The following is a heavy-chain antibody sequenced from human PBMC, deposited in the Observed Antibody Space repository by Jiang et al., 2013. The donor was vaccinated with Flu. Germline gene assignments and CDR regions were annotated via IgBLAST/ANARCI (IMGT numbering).Heavy chain of an antibody. D-gene: IGHD3-10*02. CDR3: ARDWKYGRGWFDP. Sequence: GVVQPGRSLRLSCAASGFTFSSYGMHWVRQAPGKGLEWVAVIWYDGSNKYYADSVKGRFTISRDNSKNTLYLQMNSLRAEDTAVYYCARDWKYGRGWFDPWGQGTLVTVSS. CDR2: IWYDGSNK. V-gene: IGHV3-33*01. CDR1: GFTFSSYG. J-gene: IGHJ5*02.